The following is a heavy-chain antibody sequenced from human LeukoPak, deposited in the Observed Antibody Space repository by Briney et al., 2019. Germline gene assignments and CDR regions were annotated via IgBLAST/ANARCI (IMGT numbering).Heavy chain of an antibody. D-gene: IGHD5-18*01. V-gene: IGHV3-11*01. CDR2: ISSSGSTI. Sequence: GGSLRLSCAASGFTFSDYYMSWIRQAPGKGLEWVSYISSSGSTIYYADSVKGRFTISRDNAKNSLYLQMNSLRAEDTAVYYCAGDRTLYSYGTYYWGQGTLVTVSS. J-gene: IGHJ4*02. CDR1: GFTFSDYY. CDR3: AGDRTLYSYGTYY.